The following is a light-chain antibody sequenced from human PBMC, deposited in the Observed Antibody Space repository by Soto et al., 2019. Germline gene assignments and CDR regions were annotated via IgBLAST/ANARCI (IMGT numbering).Light chain of an antibody. CDR1: QSVNSD. CDR2: DAS. CDR3: QQYDNLYT. Sequence: EIGMTQSPATLSLSPGERATLSCRASQSVNSDLAWYQQKPGQAPRLLIYDASTRAAGVPARFTGSGSETEFTLTISSLQSEDIATYYCQQYDNLYTFGQGTKLEIK. J-gene: IGKJ2*01. V-gene: IGKV3-15*01.